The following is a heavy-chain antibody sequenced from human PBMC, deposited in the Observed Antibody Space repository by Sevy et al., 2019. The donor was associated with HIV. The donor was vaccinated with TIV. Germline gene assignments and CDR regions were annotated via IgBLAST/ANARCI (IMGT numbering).Heavy chain of an antibody. CDR2: INSNGGST. D-gene: IGHD3-10*01. CDR1: GFTFDDYG. Sequence: GGSLRLSCAASGFTFDDYGMSWVRQAPGKGLEWVSGINSNGGSTDYADSVKGRFTISRDNAKNSLYLQMNSLRAEDTALYYCARRITMVRGGMDVWGQGTTVTVSS. CDR3: ARRITMVRGGMDV. J-gene: IGHJ6*02. V-gene: IGHV3-20*04.